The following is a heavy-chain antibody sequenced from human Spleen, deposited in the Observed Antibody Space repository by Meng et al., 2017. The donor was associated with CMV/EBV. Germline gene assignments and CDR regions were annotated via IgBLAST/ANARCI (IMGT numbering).Heavy chain of an antibody. V-gene: IGHV3-74*01. Sequence: SCTASGFTLRNYWTHCVRQAPGKGLVWVSRINEDGRTINYGGSVRGRFTISRDDAKNTLYLQMSSLRIEDTAVYYCARDFFALAPTDFWGQGTLVTVSS. CDR2: INEDGRTI. CDR3: ARDFFALAPTDF. J-gene: IGHJ4*02. D-gene: IGHD3-3*01. CDR1: GFTLRNYW.